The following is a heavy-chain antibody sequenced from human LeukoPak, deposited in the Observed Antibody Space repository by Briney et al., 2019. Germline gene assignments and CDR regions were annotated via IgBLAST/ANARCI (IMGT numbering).Heavy chain of an antibody. CDR2: IITDNSDT. V-gene: IGHV1-2*02. D-gene: IGHD2-8*02. J-gene: IGHJ4*02. CDR1: GYTFSGYY. CDR3: ARQITGYFDS. Sequence: ASVKVSCKASGYTFSGYYMHWVRQAPGQGLEWMGWIITDNSDTNYAQNFQGRFSMTRDTTISTAYMELSRLRSDDTAVYYCARQITGYFDSWGQGTLVTVSS.